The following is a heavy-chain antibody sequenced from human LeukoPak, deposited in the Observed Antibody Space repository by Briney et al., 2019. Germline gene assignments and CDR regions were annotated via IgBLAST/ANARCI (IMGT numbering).Heavy chain of an antibody. V-gene: IGHV3-30-3*01. CDR2: ISYDGSNK. Sequence: GGSLRLSGAASGFTFSSYAMHWVRQAPGKGLEWVAVISYDGSNKYYADSVKGRFTISRDNSKNTLYLQMNSLRAEDTAVYYCARDGYYDFWSGHPTYYFDYWGQGTLVTVSS. J-gene: IGHJ4*02. D-gene: IGHD3-3*01. CDR3: ARDGYYDFWSGHPTYYFDY. CDR1: GFTFSSYA.